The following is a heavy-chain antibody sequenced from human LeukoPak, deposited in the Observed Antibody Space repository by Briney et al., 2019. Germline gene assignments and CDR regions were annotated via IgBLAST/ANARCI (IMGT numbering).Heavy chain of an antibody. D-gene: IGHD1-14*01. CDR1: GFRFSKDA. V-gene: IGHV3-23*01. CDR3: AEERGASGRTTFDY. J-gene: IGHJ4*02. Sequence: GGSLRLSCAASGFRFSKDAMSWVRQAPGKGLEWVSAISNRGENTYYADSVMGRFTISRGNSKNTLYLQMDSLRVEDTAVYYCAEERGASGRTTFDYWGQGTLVIVSS. CDR2: ISNRGENT.